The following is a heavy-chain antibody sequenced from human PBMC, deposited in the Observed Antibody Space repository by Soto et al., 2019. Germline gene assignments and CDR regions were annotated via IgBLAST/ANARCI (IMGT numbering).Heavy chain of an antibody. CDR3: ARPHCSSTSCYPFYYYYGMDV. CDR1: GDSVSSNSAA. J-gene: IGHJ6*02. V-gene: IGHV6-1*01. CDR2: TYYRSKWYN. Sequence: SQTLSLTCAISGDSVSSNSAAWNWIRQSPSRGLEWLGRTYYRSKWYNDYAVSVKSRITINPDTSKNQFSLQLNSVTPEDTAVYYCARPHCSSTSCYPFYYYYGMDVWGQGTTVTVSS. D-gene: IGHD2-2*01.